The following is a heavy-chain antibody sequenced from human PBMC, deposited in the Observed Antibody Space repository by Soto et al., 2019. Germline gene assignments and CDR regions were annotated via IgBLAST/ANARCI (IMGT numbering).Heavy chain of an antibody. CDR3: ASGTVVAATSKPLDY. CDR1: GYTFTSYG. Sequence: QVQLVQSGAEVKKPGASVKVSCKASGYTFTSYGISWVRQAPGQGLEWMGWISAYNGNTNYAQKLQGRVTMTTDTSTSTADMELRSLRSDDTAVYYCASGTVVAATSKPLDYWGQGTLVTVSS. D-gene: IGHD2-15*01. CDR2: ISAYNGNT. V-gene: IGHV1-18*01. J-gene: IGHJ4*02.